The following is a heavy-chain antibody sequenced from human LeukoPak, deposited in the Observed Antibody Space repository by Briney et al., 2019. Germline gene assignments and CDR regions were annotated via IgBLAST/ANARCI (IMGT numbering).Heavy chain of an antibody. J-gene: IGHJ4*02. Sequence: GASVKASCKASGYTFTGYYMHWVRQAPGQGLEWMGWINPNSGGTNYAQKFQGRVTMTRDTSISTAYMELSRLRSDDTAVYYCARDRGVLAASDFDYWGQGTLVTVSS. D-gene: IGHD2/OR15-2a*01. CDR3: ARDRGVLAASDFDY. CDR1: GYTFTGYY. V-gene: IGHV1-2*02. CDR2: INPNSGGT.